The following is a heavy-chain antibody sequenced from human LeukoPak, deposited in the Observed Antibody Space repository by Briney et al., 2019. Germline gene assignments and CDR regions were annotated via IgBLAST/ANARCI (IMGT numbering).Heavy chain of an antibody. V-gene: IGHV1-3*01. CDR1: GYTFTSYA. CDR3: ARAGYYYDSSGYPAANDAFDI. CDR2: INAGNGNT. Sequence: ASVTVSCTASGYTFTSYAMHWVRQAPGQRLEWMGWINAGNGNTKYSQKFQGRVTITRDTSASTAYMELSSLRSEDTAVYYCARAGYYYDSSGYPAANDAFDIWGQGTMVTVSS. J-gene: IGHJ3*02. D-gene: IGHD3-22*01.